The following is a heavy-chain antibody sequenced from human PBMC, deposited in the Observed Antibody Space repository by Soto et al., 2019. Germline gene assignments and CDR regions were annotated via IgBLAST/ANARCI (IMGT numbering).Heavy chain of an antibody. J-gene: IGHJ6*02. Sequence: EVQLVESGGGLVKPGGYLRLSCAASGFTFSSYSMNWVRQAPGKGLEWVSSISDSSSSYIYYADSVKGRLTISRDNAKNSLYLQMNSLRAEDTAVYYCARDQPDTSMVKFFYYYGMDVWGQGTTVTVSS. D-gene: IGHD5-18*01. CDR2: ISDSSSSYI. CDR1: GFTFSSYS. V-gene: IGHV3-21*01. CDR3: ARDQPDTSMVKFFYYYGMDV.